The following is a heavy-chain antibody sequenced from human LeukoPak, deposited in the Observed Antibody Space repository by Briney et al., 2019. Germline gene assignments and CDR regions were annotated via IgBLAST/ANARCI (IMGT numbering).Heavy chain of an antibody. D-gene: IGHD5-18*01. CDR2: ISSSGSTK. CDR1: GFTFSTYE. CDR3: ARDEGYTYATRAFDP. Sequence: PGGSLRLSCAASGFTFSTYEMSWVRQAPGKGLEWVSYISSSGSTKYYADSVKGRFTISRDNAKNSLYLQMNSLRAEDTAVYYCARDEGYTYATRAFDPWGQGTLVTVSS. V-gene: IGHV3-48*03. J-gene: IGHJ5*02.